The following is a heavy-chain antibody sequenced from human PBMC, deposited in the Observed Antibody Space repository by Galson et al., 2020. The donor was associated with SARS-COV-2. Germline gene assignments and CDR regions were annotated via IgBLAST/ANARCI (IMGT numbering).Heavy chain of an antibody. V-gene: IGHV3-30-3*01. J-gene: IGHJ6*02. Sequence: TGGSLRLSCAASGFTFSSYPMHWVRQAPGKGLEWVAVISYDGSNKYYADSVKGRFTISRDNSKNTLYLQMNSLRAEDTAVYYCEGVLVRLYYCYGMDVLGQGTTVTVSS. D-gene: IGHD6-13*01. CDR3: EGVLVRLYYCYGMDV. CDR2: ISYDGSNK. CDR1: GFTFSSYP.